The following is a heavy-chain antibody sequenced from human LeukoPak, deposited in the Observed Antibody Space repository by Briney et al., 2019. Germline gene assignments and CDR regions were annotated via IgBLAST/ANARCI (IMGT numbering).Heavy chain of an antibody. Sequence: GGSLRLSCSASGFTFGDYAMTWVRQAPGKGLEWLGMIRTKAHGGTTEYAASVKGRFTFSRDDSKSIAYLQMNSLKTEDTAVYYCTRGDWNDDNWGQGTLVTVSS. V-gene: IGHV3-49*04. CDR1: GFTFGDYA. J-gene: IGHJ4*02. D-gene: IGHD1-1*01. CDR2: IRTKAHGGTT. CDR3: TRGDWNDDN.